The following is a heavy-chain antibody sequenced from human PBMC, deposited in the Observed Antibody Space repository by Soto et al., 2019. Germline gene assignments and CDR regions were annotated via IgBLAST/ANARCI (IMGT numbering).Heavy chain of an antibody. Sequence: EVQLLESGGGLVQPGGSLRLSCAASGFPLSTYGMTWVRQAPGKGLEWVSAITGTGGNTYYVDSVKGRFTSSRDNSKNMPYLQVNSLRGEDTAVYYCARIRGYGYGLDVWGQGTTVTVSS. D-gene: IGHD5-12*01. CDR2: ITGTGGNT. V-gene: IGHV3-23*01. CDR1: GFPLSTYG. J-gene: IGHJ6*02. CDR3: ARIRGYGYGLDV.